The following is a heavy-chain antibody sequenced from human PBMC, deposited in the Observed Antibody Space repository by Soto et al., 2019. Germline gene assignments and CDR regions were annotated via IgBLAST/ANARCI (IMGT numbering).Heavy chain of an antibody. D-gene: IGHD6-13*01. J-gene: IGHJ4*02. CDR2: ISGSGGST. CDR3: AKRQLDPHFDY. CDR1: GFSFSSYA. Sequence: GGSLRLSCAASGFSFSSYAMSWVRQAPGKWLEWVSAISGSGGSTYYADSVKGRFTISRDNSKNTLYLQMNSLRAEDTAVYYCAKRQLDPHFDYWGQGXLVTVYS. V-gene: IGHV3-23*01.